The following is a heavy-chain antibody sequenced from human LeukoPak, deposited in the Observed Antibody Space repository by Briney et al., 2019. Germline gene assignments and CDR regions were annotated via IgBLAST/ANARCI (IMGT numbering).Heavy chain of an antibody. Sequence: GGSLRLSCAASGFTFISYGMHWVRQAPGKGLEWVAVIWYDGSNKYYADSVKGRFTISRDNSKNTLYLQMNSLRAEDTAVYYCARRRGPYSSSLPDYWGQGTLVTVSS. CDR3: ARRRGPYSSSLPDY. D-gene: IGHD6-6*01. CDR1: GFTFISYG. J-gene: IGHJ4*02. CDR2: IWYDGSNK. V-gene: IGHV3-33*01.